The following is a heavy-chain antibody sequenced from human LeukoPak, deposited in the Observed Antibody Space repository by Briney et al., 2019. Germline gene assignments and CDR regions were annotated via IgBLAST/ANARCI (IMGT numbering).Heavy chain of an antibody. CDR3: AREELGSSLGFDP. V-gene: IGHV3-30*03. CDR1: GFTFSSYG. J-gene: IGHJ5*02. CDR2: ISFDGSNK. D-gene: IGHD3-16*01. Sequence: GGSLRLSCAASGFTFSSYGMHWVRQPPGKGLEWVAVISFDGSNKYYADSVKGRFTISRDNSKNTLYLQMNSLRAEDTAVYYCAREELGSSLGFDPWGQGTLVTVSS.